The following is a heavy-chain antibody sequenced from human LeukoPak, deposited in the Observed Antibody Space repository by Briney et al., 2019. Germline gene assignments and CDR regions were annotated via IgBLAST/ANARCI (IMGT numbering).Heavy chain of an antibody. V-gene: IGHV1-18*01. D-gene: IGHD2-15*01. CDR2: ISAHNGNT. Sequence: ASVKVSCKASGYTFINYGISWVRQAPGQGLEWMGWISAHNGNTNYAQKLQGRVTMTTDTSTSTAYMELRSLRSDDTAVYYCAACSGGSCYNPLDYWGQGTLVTVSS. CDR1: GYTFINYG. CDR3: AACSGGSCYNPLDY. J-gene: IGHJ4*02.